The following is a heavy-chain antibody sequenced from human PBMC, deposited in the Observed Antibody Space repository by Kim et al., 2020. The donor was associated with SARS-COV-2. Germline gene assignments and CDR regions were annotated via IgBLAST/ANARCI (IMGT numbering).Heavy chain of an antibody. Sequence: ASVKVSCKASGYTFTSYGISWVRQAPGQGLEWMGWISAYNGNTNYAQKLQGRVTMTTDTSTSTAYMELRSLRSDDTAVYYCARDLGRVASGLHLAYDYWGQGTLVTVSS. J-gene: IGHJ4*02. D-gene: IGHD3-10*01. CDR2: ISAYNGNT. CDR3: ARDLGRVASGLHLAYDY. V-gene: IGHV1-18*01. CDR1: GYTFTSYG.